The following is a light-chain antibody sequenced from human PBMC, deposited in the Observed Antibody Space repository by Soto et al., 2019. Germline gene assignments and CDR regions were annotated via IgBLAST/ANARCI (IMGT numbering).Light chain of an antibody. J-gene: IGLJ2*01. V-gene: IGLV2-8*01. CDR3: SSYAGSNYGVV. CDR2: EVS. CDR1: SSDVGGYNY. Sequence: QSALTQPPSASGSPGQSVTISCTGTSSDVGGYNYVSWYQQHPGKAPKLMIYEVSERPSGVPDRFSGSKSGNTASLTVSGLQAEDEADYYCSSYAGSNYGVVFGGGTKLTVL.